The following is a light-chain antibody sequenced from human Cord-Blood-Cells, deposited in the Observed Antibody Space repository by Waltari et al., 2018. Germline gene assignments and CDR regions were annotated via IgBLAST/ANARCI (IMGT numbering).Light chain of an antibody. CDR3: QQSYSTPRFT. Sequence: DIRMTQSPSSLSASVGARVPITCRASQSISSYLNWYQQKPGKAPKLLIYAASSLQSGVPSRFSGSGSGTDFTLTISSLQPADFATYYCQQSYSTPRFTFGPGTKVDIK. J-gene: IGKJ3*01. V-gene: IGKV1-39*01. CDR1: QSISSY. CDR2: AAS.